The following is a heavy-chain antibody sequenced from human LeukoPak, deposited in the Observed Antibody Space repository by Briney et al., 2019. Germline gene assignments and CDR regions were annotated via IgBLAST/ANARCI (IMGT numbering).Heavy chain of an antibody. V-gene: IGHV3-21*04. D-gene: IGHD2-15*01. CDR1: GFTFSSYS. J-gene: IGHJ4*02. CDR3: ATFLFGGGSPPYFDY. CDR2: ISSSRSYI. Sequence: GGSLRLSCAVSGFTFSSYSRSWVRQAPGKGLEWVSCISSSRSYIYYADSVKGGFTISRDNAKNSLYLQMNSLRAEDTAVYYCATFLFGGGSPPYFDYWGQGTLVTVSS.